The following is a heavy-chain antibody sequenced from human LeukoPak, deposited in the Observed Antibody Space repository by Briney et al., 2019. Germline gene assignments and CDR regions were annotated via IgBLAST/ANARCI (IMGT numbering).Heavy chain of an antibody. V-gene: IGHV4-59*01. Sequence: PSETLSLTCTVSGGSISSYYWSWIRQPPGKGLEWIGYIYYSGSTNYNPSLKSRVTISVDTSKNQFSLKLSSVTAADTAVYYCARANYDSWSVRRDAPNWFDPWGQGTLVTVSS. D-gene: IGHD3-3*01. CDR3: ARANYDSWSVRRDAPNWFDP. J-gene: IGHJ5*02. CDR2: IYYSGST. CDR1: GGSISSYY.